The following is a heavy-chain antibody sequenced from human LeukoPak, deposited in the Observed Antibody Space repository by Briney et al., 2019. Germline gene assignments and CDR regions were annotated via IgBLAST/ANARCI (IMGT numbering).Heavy chain of an antibody. Sequence: GGSLRLSCAASGFTFSSYAMHWVRQAPGKGLEWVAVISYDGSNKYYADSVKGRFTISRDNSKSTLYLQMNSLRAEDTAVYYCARGRIAAAVFDYWGQGTLVTVSS. D-gene: IGHD6-13*01. J-gene: IGHJ4*02. CDR1: GFTFSSYA. CDR2: ISYDGSNK. V-gene: IGHV3-30*01. CDR3: ARGRIAAAVFDY.